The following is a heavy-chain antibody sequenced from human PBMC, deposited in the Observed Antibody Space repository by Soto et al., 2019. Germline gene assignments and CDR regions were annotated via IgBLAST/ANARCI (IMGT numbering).Heavy chain of an antibody. D-gene: IGHD6-19*01. V-gene: IGHV4-4*02. CDR1: GVSISSNYY. Sequence: QVLLQESGPGLVQPSGTLSLSCVVSGVSISSNYYWGWVRQPPAKGLEWLGDISHIGSVNYNPSLQGRVTISMDKSQNPFSLKVNSVTAAATAVYSCARSFGWYGIDSWGQGTLVIVSS. CDR3: ARSFGWYGIDS. CDR2: ISHIGSV. J-gene: IGHJ4*02.